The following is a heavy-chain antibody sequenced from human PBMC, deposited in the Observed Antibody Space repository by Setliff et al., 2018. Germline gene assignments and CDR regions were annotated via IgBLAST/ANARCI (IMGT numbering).Heavy chain of an antibody. D-gene: IGHD2-15*01. Sequence: PSETLSLTCGVSGYSIRSGYYWGWVRQPPGKGLQWIGKIYQSGNTYYNPSLESRVTISVDTSGNHFSLRLSSVTAADTAVYYCARVPKIWVKGNYYSYYMDVWGKGTTVTVSS. CDR1: GYSIRSGYY. J-gene: IGHJ6*03. CDR3: ARVPKIWVKGNYYSYYMDV. V-gene: IGHV4-38-2*01. CDR2: IYQSGNT.